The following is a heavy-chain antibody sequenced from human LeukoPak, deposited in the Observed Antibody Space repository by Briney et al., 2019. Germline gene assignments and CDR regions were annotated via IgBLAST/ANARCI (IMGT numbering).Heavy chain of an antibody. V-gene: IGHV3-21*04. J-gene: IGHJ4*02. D-gene: IGHD3-22*01. Sequence: GGSLRLSCAASAFTFSSYSMNWVRQAPGKGLEWVSSISRSSGYIYYADSVKGRFTISRDNAKNSLYLQMNSLRAEDTAIYYCARAPPNDYDSSGYYSSFDYWGQGTLVTVSS. CDR3: ARAPPNDYDSSGYYSSFDY. CDR2: ISRSSGYI. CDR1: AFTFSSYS.